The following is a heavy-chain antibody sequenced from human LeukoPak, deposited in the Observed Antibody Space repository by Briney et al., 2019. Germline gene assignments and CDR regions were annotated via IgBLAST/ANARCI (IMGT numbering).Heavy chain of an antibody. Sequence: GGSLRLSCAASGFTFSSYAMSWVRQAPGKGLEWVSAISGSGGSTYYADSVKGRFTISRDNSKNTLYLQMNSLRAEDTAVYYCASSRDFGVVIMPSNFDCWGQGTLVTVSS. CDR2: ISGSGGST. D-gene: IGHD3-3*01. V-gene: IGHV3-23*01. J-gene: IGHJ4*02. CDR1: GFTFSSYA. CDR3: ASSRDFGVVIMPSNFDC.